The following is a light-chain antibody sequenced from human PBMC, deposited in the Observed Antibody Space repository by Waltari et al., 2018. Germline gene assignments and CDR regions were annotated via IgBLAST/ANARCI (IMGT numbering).Light chain of an antibody. CDR1: QDIRTW. CDR3: QQSGTFPPT. CDR2: HAS. V-gene: IGKV1-12*01. Sequence: DIRLTQSPSSVSASVGDRVTITCRASQDIRTWLAWYQQKPGKAPRLLIYHASGLQSGVPSRFSGSGFGTDFTLTISTLQPEDFATYSCQQSGTFPPTFGPGTKVEI. J-gene: IGKJ1*01.